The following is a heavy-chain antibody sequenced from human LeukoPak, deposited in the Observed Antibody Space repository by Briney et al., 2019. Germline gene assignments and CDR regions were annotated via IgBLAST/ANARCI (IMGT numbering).Heavy chain of an antibody. CDR1: GFTVSSNY. CDR2: IYRGGAT. CDR3: ARYGPDSLYFDY. Sequence: PGGSLRLACAASGFTVSSNYMSWVRQAPGKGLEGVSVIYRGGATYYADSVKDRFTISRDISKNTLFLQMNSLRAEDTAVYFCARYGPDSLYFDYWGQGTLVTASP. D-gene: IGHD2-2*01. J-gene: IGHJ4*02. V-gene: IGHV3-66*01.